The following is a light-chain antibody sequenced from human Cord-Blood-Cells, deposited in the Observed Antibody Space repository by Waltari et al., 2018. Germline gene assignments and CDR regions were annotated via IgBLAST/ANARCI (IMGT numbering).Light chain of an antibody. CDR3: QQYNSYSPLT. CDR1: QSISSW. CDR2: DAS. J-gene: IGKJ4*01. V-gene: IGKV1-5*01. Sequence: DIQMTQSPSTLSASVGNRFTIPCRASQSISSWLAWYQQKPGKAPKLLIYDASSLESGVPSRFSGSGSGTEFTLTISSLQPDDFATYYCQQYNSYSPLTFGGGTKVEIK.